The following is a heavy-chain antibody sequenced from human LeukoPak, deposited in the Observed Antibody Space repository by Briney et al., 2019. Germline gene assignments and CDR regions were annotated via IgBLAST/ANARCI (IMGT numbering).Heavy chain of an antibody. V-gene: IGHV3-48*01. CDR1: GFTFSSYS. D-gene: IGHD3-10*01. Sequence: GESLRLSCAASGFTFSSYSMNWVRQAPGKGLEWVSYISSASNTIYYADSVKGRFTISRDNTKNSLYLQMNSLRAEDTAMYYCARDGWFGDYNWFDPWGQGTLVTVSS. CDR2: ISSASNTI. J-gene: IGHJ5*02. CDR3: ARDGWFGDYNWFDP.